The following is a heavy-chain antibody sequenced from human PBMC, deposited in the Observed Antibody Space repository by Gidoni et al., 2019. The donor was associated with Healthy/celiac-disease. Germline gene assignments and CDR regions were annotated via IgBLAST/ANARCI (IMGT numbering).Heavy chain of an antibody. Sequence: QVQLVESGGGVVQPGRSLRLSCSASGFPFSSYARHWVSQAQGKGLEWVAVISYDGSNKYYADSVKGRFTISRDNSKNTLYLQMNSLRAEDTAVYYCARTSGWSNYFDYWGQGTLVTVSS. V-gene: IGHV3-30-3*01. CDR1: GFPFSSYA. J-gene: IGHJ4*02. D-gene: IGHD6-19*01. CDR2: ISYDGSNK. CDR3: ARTSGWSNYFDY.